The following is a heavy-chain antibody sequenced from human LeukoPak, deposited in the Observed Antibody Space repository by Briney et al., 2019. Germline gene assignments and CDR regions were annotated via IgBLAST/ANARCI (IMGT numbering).Heavy chain of an antibody. CDR2: VYYSGST. Sequence: SETLSLTCAVSGGSISSGGYSWTWIRQPPGKGLECVGHVYYSGSTYYNPSLKSRVTISLDTSKTQFFLKLSSVTAADAAVYYGARGSSSWLDYYMDVWGKGTTVTVSS. CDR3: ARGSSSWLDYYMDV. CDR1: GGSISSGGYS. V-gene: IGHV4-30-4*07. J-gene: IGHJ6*03. D-gene: IGHD6-13*01.